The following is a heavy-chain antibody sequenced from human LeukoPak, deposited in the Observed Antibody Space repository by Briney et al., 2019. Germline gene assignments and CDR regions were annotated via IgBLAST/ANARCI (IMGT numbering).Heavy chain of an antibody. Sequence: PGGSLRLSCAVSGFTFDTYGMHWVRQAPGKGLEWVAVISYDGSNKYYADSVKGRFTISRDNSKNTLYLQMNSLRAEDTGVYYCARDQGDYWGQGTLVTVSS. CDR3: ARDQGDY. V-gene: IGHV3-30*19. CDR2: ISYDGSNK. CDR1: GFTFDTYG. J-gene: IGHJ4*02.